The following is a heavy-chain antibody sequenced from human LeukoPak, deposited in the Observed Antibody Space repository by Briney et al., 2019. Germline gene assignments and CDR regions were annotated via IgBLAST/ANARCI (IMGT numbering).Heavy chain of an antibody. CDR3: ARRDSSGSLDFGY. CDR1: GFTFSSYA. D-gene: IGHD3-22*01. CDR2: ISYDGSNK. Sequence: TGGSLRLSCAASGFTFSSYAMHWVRQAPGKGLEWVAVISYDGSNKYYADSVKGRFTISRDNSKNTLYLQMNSLRAEDTAVYYCARRDSSGSLDFGYWGQGTLVTVSS. J-gene: IGHJ4*02. V-gene: IGHV3-30-3*01.